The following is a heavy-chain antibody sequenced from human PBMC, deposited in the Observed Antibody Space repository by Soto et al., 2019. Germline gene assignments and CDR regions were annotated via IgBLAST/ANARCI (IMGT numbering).Heavy chain of an antibody. V-gene: IGHV3-23*01. D-gene: IGHD3-10*01. J-gene: IGHJ6*02. Sequence: EVQLLESGGGLVQPGGSLRLSCAASGFTFSSYAMSWVRQAPGKGLEWVSAISGSGGSTYYADSVKGRFTISRDNSKNTLYLQMNSLRAEDTAVYYCAKGILGSGSYFMYYGMDVWGQGTTVTVSS. CDR3: AKGILGSGSYFMYYGMDV. CDR1: GFTFSSYA. CDR2: ISGSGGST.